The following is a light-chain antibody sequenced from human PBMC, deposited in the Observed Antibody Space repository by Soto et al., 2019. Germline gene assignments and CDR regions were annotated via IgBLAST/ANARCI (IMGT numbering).Light chain of an antibody. CDR3: QQSYSPPPIT. Sequence: DIQMTQSPSSVSASVGDRVTITCRSSEDISTWLAWYQQKPGKAPTLLIYAASSLQSGVPSRFSGSGSGSDFTLTISSLQPEDFATYYCQQSYSPPPITFGQGTRLEIK. J-gene: IGKJ5*01. CDR1: EDISTW. V-gene: IGKV1-12*01. CDR2: AAS.